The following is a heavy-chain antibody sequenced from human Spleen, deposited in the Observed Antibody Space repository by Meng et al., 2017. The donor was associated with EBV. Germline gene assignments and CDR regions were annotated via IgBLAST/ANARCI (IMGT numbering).Heavy chain of an antibody. V-gene: IGHV1-46*01. J-gene: IGHJ4*02. Sequence: QVQLVQSGAELKTPGAAVKVSCQASGYTFTNNYMHWVRQAPGQGLEWLGMINPRGGDTAYAQKFQGRVTVTTDTSTNMVHMELSSLRSDDTAVYYCARGHSGYDYLNYWGQGTLVTVSS. CDR2: INPRGGDT. D-gene: IGHD5-12*01. CDR3: ARGHSGYDYLNY. CDR1: GYTFTNNY.